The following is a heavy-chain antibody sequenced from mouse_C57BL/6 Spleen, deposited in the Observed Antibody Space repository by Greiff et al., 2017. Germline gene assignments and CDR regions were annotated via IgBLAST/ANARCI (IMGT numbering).Heavy chain of an antibody. V-gene: IGHV1-69*01. CDR2: IDPSDSYT. CDR3: ARSGSNYVLDY. D-gene: IGHD2-5*01. J-gene: IGHJ4*01. Sequence: QVQLQQPGAELVMPGASVKLSCKASGYTFTSYWMHWVKQRPGQGLEWIGEIDPSDSYTNYNQKFKGKSTLTVDKSSSTAYMQLSSLTSEDSAVYYCARSGSNYVLDYWGQGTSVTVSS. CDR1: GYTFTSYW.